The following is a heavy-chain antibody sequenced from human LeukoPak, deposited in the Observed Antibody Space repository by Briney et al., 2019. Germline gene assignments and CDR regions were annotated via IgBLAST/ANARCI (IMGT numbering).Heavy chain of an antibody. CDR2: IYYSGST. CDR3: ARATYYDFWSGLDY. J-gene: IGHJ4*02. Sequence: PSETLSLTCTVSGGSISSGDYYWSWIRQPPGKGLEWIGYIYYSGSTYYNPSLKSRVTISVDTSKNQFSLKLSSMTAADTAVYYCARATYYDFWSGLDYWGQGTLVTVSS. V-gene: IGHV4-30-4*01. CDR1: GGSISSGDYY. D-gene: IGHD3-3*01.